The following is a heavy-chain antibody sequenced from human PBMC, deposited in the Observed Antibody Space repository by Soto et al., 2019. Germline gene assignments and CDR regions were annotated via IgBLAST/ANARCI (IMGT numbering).Heavy chain of an antibody. Sequence: GSLRLSCAASGFTFSSYSMNWVRQAPGKGLEWVSSISSSSSYIYYADSVEGRFTISRDNAKNSLYLQMNSLRAEDTAVYYCARGKTYCGGDCYSGAAAFDIWGQGTMVTVSS. CDR3: ARGKTYCGGDCYSGAAAFDI. V-gene: IGHV3-21*01. CDR1: GFTFSSYS. D-gene: IGHD2-21*02. CDR2: ISSSSSYI. J-gene: IGHJ3*02.